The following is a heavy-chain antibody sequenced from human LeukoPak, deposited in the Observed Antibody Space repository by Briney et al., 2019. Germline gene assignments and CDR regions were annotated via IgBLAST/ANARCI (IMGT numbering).Heavy chain of an antibody. CDR1: GGSISSSSYY. D-gene: IGHD6-6*01. CDR2: IYYSGST. CDR3: ARVSQQLVLF. Sequence: SETLSLTCTVSGGSISSSSYYWGWIRQPPGKGLEWIGYIYYSGSTNYNPSLKSRVTISVDTSKNQFSLKLSSVTAADTAVYYCARVSQQLVLFWGQGTLVTVSS. J-gene: IGHJ4*02. V-gene: IGHV4-61*05.